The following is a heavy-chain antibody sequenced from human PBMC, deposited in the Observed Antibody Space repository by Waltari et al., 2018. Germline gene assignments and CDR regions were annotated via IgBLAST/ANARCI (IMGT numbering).Heavy chain of an antibody. CDR1: GYTFINYY. Sequence: QVQMVQSGAEVKKPGASVKVSCKASGYTFINYYIHWVRQAPGQGLEWMGMIIPGGGNTVYADKCQCRVTMTRDTSTSTVHMELSSLTSEDTAVYYCARGVMGDIVVVVAATRLDPWGQGTLVTVSS. J-gene: IGHJ5*02. D-gene: IGHD2-15*01. CDR2: IIPGGGNT. CDR3: ARGVMGDIVVVVAATRLDP. V-gene: IGHV1-46*01.